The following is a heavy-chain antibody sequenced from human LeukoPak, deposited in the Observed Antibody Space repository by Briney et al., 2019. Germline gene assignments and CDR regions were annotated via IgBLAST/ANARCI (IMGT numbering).Heavy chain of an antibody. Sequence: GGSLRLSCTASGFRIDNNGMSWVRQAPGKGLEWVSAINWNGDSTGYADSVKGRFTISRDNAKNSLYLQMNSLRAEDTALYYCARGASSGNAYYLDYWGQGTLVTVSS. CDR3: ARGASSGNAYYLDY. CDR2: INWNGDST. D-gene: IGHD3-22*01. J-gene: IGHJ4*02. CDR1: GFRIDNNG. V-gene: IGHV3-20*04.